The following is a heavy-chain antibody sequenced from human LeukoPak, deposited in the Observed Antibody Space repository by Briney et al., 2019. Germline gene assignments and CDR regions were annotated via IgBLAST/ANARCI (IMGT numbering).Heavy chain of an antibody. D-gene: IGHD2-2*01. CDR2: ISYDGSNK. Sequence: GGSLRLSCAASVFTFSSYAMHCVRHAPGKGLEWVALISYDGSNKYYADSVKGRFTISRDNSKNTVYMQMNSLRAEDTAVYYCAKDPRKVRVSVVPAARYMDVWGKGTTVTISS. J-gene: IGHJ6*03. CDR3: AKDPRKVRVSVVPAARYMDV. CDR1: VFTFSSYA. V-gene: IGHV3-30*04.